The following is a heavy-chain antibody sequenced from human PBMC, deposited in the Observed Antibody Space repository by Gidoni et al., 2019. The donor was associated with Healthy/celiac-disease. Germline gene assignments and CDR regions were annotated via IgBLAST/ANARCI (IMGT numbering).Heavy chain of an antibody. Sequence: QVQLQESGPGLVQPSETLSLTCTVSGGSISSYYWSWIRQPPGKGLEWIGYIYYSGSTNYNPSLKSRVTISVDTSKNQFSLKLSSVTAADTAVYYCARYSSSSTYFDYWGQGTLVTVSS. CDR2: IYYSGST. V-gene: IGHV4-59*08. CDR1: GGSISSYY. D-gene: IGHD6-6*01. J-gene: IGHJ4*02. CDR3: ARYSSSSTYFDY.